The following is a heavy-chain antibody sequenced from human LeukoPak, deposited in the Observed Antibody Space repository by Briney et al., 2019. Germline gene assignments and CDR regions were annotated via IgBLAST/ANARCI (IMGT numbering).Heavy chain of an antibody. Sequence: SVKVSCKASGGTFSSYAISWVRQAPGQGLEWMGRIIPILGIANYAQKFQGRVTITADKSTSTAYMELSSLRSEDTAVYYCASLYSGYAGGYWGQGTLVTVSS. CDR1: GGTFSSYA. J-gene: IGHJ4*02. CDR3: ASLYSGYAGGY. D-gene: IGHD5-12*01. CDR2: IIPILGIA. V-gene: IGHV1-69*04.